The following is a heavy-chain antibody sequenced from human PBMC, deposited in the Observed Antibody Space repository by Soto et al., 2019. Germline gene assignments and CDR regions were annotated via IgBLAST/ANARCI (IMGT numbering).Heavy chain of an antibody. J-gene: IGHJ3*02. Sequence: DVQLVESGGSLVQPGGSLRLSCAVSGFTVSSDYMSWVRQTPAKGLEWVSAIYSGGETYYADSVKGRFTMSRDNYKSTLYVQMSRLRAEDSAVYYCARENPGWPDALVRWGQGTAVTVSS. D-gene: IGHD6-19*01. CDR1: GFTVSSDY. V-gene: IGHV3-66*01. CDR2: IYSGGET. CDR3: ARENPGWPDALVR.